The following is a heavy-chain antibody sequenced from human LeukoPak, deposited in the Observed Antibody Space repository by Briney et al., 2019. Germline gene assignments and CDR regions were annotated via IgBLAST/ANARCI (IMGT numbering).Heavy chain of an antibody. CDR1: GGSISSGDYY. Sequence: SETLSLTCTVSGGSISSGDYYWSWIRQPPGKGLEWIGYIYYSGSTYYNPSLKSRVTISVDTSKNQFSLKLSSVTAADTAVYYCARGRHYGSGGYFDPWGQGTLVTVSS. J-gene: IGHJ5*02. CDR2: IYYSGST. V-gene: IGHV4-30-4*01. D-gene: IGHD3-10*01. CDR3: ARGRHYGSGGYFDP.